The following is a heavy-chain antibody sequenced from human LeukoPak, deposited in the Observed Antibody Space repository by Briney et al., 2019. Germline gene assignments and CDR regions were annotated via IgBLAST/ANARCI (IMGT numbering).Heavy chain of an antibody. CDR3: ATMQWLEGVDWFDP. Sequence: GGSLSLSCAASGFIFSNYGMHWVRQAPGKGLEWVVFIRYDGSNKVYADSVKGRFTISRDNSKNILFLQMNSLRAEDTAVYYCATMQWLEGVDWFDPWGQGTLVTVSS. D-gene: IGHD6-19*01. V-gene: IGHV3-30*02. CDR2: IRYDGSNK. CDR1: GFIFSNYG. J-gene: IGHJ5*02.